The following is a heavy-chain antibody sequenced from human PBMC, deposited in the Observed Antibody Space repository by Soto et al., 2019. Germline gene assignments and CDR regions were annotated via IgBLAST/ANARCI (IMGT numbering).Heavy chain of an antibody. CDR2: IYYSGST. D-gene: IGHD2-2*02. CDR1: GGSVSSGSYY. Sequence: QVQLQESGPGLVKPSETLSLTCTVSGGSVSSGSYYWSWIRQPPGKGLEWIGYIYYSGSTNYNPTLKSRVPISVDTSKNQSSQKQSSVTAADTAVYYWARGGLGYCSSTSCYTKWFDPWGQGTLVTVSS. V-gene: IGHV4-61*01. CDR3: ARGGLGYCSSTSCYTKWFDP. J-gene: IGHJ5*02.